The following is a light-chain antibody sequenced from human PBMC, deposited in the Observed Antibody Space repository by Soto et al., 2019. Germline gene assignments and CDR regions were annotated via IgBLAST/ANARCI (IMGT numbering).Light chain of an antibody. CDR3: IQAYNYPFT. CDR1: QDIRND. V-gene: IGKV1-6*01. J-gene: IGKJ3*01. CDR2: AAS. Sequence: AIQMTQSPSSLSASVGDRVTITCRASQDIRNDLGWYQQKPGQAPNLLIFAASTLQTGVPSRLSGSGSGTDFTLTISRMQPEDFATYSCIQAYNYPFTFGPGTKVDIK.